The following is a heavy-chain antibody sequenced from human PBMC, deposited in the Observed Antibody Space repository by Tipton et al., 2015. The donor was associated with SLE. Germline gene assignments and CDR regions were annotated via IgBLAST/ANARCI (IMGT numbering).Heavy chain of an antibody. D-gene: IGHD3-16*02. Sequence: GSLRLSCAASGFTFSSYEMNWVRQAPGKGLEWVSYISSSGSTIYYVDSVKGRFTISRDNAKNSLYLQMNSLRAEDTAVYYCARDPGSDMITFGGVIPCWGQGTLVTVSS. V-gene: IGHV3-48*03. CDR1: GFTFSSYE. CDR2: ISSSGSTI. J-gene: IGHJ4*02. CDR3: ARDPGSDMITFGGVIPC.